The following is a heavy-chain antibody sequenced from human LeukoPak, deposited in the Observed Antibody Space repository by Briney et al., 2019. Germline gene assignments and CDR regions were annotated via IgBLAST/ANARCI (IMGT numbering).Heavy chain of an antibody. CDR1: GFTFSSYA. V-gene: IGHV3-23*01. D-gene: IGHD3-22*01. J-gene: IGHJ3*02. Sequence: QAGGSLRLSCAASGFTFSSYAMSWVRQAPGKGLELVSAISGSGGSTYYADSVKCRFTISRDNSKNTLYLQMNSLRAEDTAVYYCAKDAGPEAYYDSSGYPTGAFDIWGQGTMVTVSS. CDR2: ISGSGGST. CDR3: AKDAGPEAYYDSSGYPTGAFDI.